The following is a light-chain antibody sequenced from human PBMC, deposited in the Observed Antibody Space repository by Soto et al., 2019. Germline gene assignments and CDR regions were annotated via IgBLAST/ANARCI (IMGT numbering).Light chain of an antibody. CDR1: NIGGKS. V-gene: IGLV3-21*02. Sequence: SYELTQPPSVSVAPGQTARITCGGNNIGGKSVHWYQQKPGQAPALVVYDDSDRPSGIPERNSGSNSGNTATLTISRVEVGDEADYYCQVWDSSREHVVFGGGTKVTVL. CDR3: QVWDSSREHVV. J-gene: IGLJ2*01. CDR2: DDS.